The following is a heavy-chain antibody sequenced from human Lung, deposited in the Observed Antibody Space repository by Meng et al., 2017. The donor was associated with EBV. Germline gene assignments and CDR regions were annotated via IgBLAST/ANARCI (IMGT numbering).Heavy chain of an antibody. V-gene: IGHV6-1*01. J-gene: IGHJ4*02. Sequence: QVQLQQSGPGLVKPSQXLSPSCAISGDSVSSNSATWNWIRQSPLRGLEWLGRTYYRSKWYTDYALSVKSRITINPDTSKNQFSLQLNSVTPEDTAVYFCARDETSWYYFDYWGQGTLVTVSS. CDR2: TYYRSKWYT. CDR3: ARDETSWYYFDY. D-gene: IGHD6-13*01. CDR1: GDSVSSNSAT.